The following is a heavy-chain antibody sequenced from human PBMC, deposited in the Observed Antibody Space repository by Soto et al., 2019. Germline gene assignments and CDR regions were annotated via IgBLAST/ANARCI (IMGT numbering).Heavy chain of an antibody. J-gene: IGHJ6*02. CDR3: ARVDDYYYYYGMDV. V-gene: IGHV1-2*04. CDR1: GYTFTGYY. CDR2: INPNSGGT. Sequence: ASVKVSCKASGYTFTGYYMHCVRQAPGQGLEWMGWINPNSGGTNYAQKFQGWVTMTRDTSISTAYMELSRLRSDDTAVYYCARVDDYYYYYGMDVWGQGTTVTVSS.